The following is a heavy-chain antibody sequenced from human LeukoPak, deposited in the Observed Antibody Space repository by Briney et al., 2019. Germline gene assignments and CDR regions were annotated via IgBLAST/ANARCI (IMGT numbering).Heavy chain of an antibody. CDR1: GHTLTELS. CDR2: FDPEDGET. Sequence: ASVTVSCKVSGHTLTELSMHWVRQAPGKGLEWMGGFDPEDGETIYAQKFQGRVTMTEDTSTDTAYMELSSLRSEDTAVYYCATGVGYCSGGSCYGYWGQGTLVTVSS. D-gene: IGHD2-15*01. J-gene: IGHJ4*02. CDR3: ATGVGYCSGGSCYGY. V-gene: IGHV1-24*01.